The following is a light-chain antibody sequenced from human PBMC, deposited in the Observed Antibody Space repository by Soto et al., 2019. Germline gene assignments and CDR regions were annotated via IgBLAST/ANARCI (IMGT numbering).Light chain of an antibody. Sequence: QSALTQPPSASGSPGQSLTISCTGTSSDLGFYNFVSWYQQRPGKAPKLVIYEVTKRPSGVPDRFSGSKSGSTASLTVSGLQADDEADYYCASYAGTRLFVFXSGTKV. CDR2: EVT. V-gene: IGLV2-8*01. CDR3: ASYAGTRLFV. CDR1: SSDLGFYNF. J-gene: IGLJ1*01.